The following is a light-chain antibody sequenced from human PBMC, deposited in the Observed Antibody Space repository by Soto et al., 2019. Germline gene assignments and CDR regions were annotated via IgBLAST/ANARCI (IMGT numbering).Light chain of an antibody. CDR3: CSYADNYSYV. CDR2: DVS. V-gene: IGLV2-11*01. Sequence: QSVLTQPRSVSGSPGQSVTISCTGTSSDVGAYNYVSWYQQHPGKAPKLMTYDVSKRPSGVPDRCSGSKSGNTASLTISGLQAEDEADYYCCSYADNYSYVFGTGTKV. CDR1: SSDVGAYNY. J-gene: IGLJ1*01.